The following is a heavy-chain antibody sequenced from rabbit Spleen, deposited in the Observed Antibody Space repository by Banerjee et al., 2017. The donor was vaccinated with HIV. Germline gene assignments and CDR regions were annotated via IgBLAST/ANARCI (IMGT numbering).Heavy chain of an antibody. CDR3: ARDTSSSFSSYGMDL. D-gene: IGHD1-1*01. CDR2: IDIGSSGFT. CDR1: GFSFSGDSY. J-gene: IGHJ6*01. V-gene: IGHV1S45*01. Sequence: QEQLVESGGGLVKPEGSLTLTCKASGFSFSGDSYDSYMCWVRQAPGKGLEWIACIDIGSSGFTYFASWAKGRFTISKASSTTVTLQMTSLTAADTATYFCARDTSSSFSSYGMDLWGQGTLVTVS.